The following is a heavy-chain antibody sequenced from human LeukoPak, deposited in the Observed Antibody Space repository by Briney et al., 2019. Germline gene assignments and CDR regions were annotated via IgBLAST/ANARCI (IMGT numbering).Heavy chain of an antibody. Sequence: SETLSLTCTVSGGSISSYYWSWIRQPPGKGLEWIGYIYYSGSTNYNPSLKSRVTISVDTSKNQFSLKLSSVTAADTAVYYCARAVGGYDFWSGSPHRVFDYWGQGTLVTVSS. V-gene: IGHV4-59*01. CDR3: ARAVGGYDFWSGSPHRVFDY. D-gene: IGHD3-3*01. CDR1: GGSISSYY. J-gene: IGHJ4*02. CDR2: IYYSGST.